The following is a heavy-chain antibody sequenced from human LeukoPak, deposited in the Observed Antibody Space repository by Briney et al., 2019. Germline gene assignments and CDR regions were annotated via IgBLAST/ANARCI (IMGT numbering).Heavy chain of an antibody. D-gene: IGHD3-22*01. CDR2: IYSGGST. CDR1: GFTLSSYA. CDR3: ASKYYYDSSGYYY. V-gene: IGHV3-66*01. Sequence: GGSLRLSCAASGFTLSSYAMSWVRQAPGKGLEWVSVIYSGGSTYYADSVKGRFTISRDNSKNTLYLQMNSLRAEDTAVYYCASKYYYDSSGYYYWGQGTLVTVSS. J-gene: IGHJ4*02.